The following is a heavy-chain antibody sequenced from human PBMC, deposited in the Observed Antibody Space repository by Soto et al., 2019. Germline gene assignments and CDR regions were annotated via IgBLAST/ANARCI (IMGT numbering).Heavy chain of an antibody. D-gene: IGHD1-7*01. CDR2: INPNSGGT. CDR1: GYTFTGYY. CDR3: ASSYNWNYSGAFDI. Sequence: ASVKVSCKASGYTFTGYYMHWVRQAPGQGLEWMGWINPNSGGTNYAQKFQGRVTMTRDTSISTAYMELSRLRSDDTAVCYCASSYNWNYSGAFDIWGQGTMVTVSS. J-gene: IGHJ3*02. V-gene: IGHV1-2*02.